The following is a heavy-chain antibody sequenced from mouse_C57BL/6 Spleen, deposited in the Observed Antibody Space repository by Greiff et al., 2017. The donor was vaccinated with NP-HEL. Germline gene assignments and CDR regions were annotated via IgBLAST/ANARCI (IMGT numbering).Heavy chain of an antibody. CDR3: AREVDGYYVGYFDV. CDR2: INPSSGYT. V-gene: IGHV1-4*01. J-gene: IGHJ1*03. Sequence: QVQLQQSGAELARPGASVKMSCKASGYTFTSYTMHWVKQRPGQGLEWIGYINPSSGYTKYNQKFKDKATLTADKSSSTAYMQLSSLTSEDSAVYYCAREVDGYYVGYFDVWGTGTTVTVSS. D-gene: IGHD2-3*01. CDR1: GYTFTSYT.